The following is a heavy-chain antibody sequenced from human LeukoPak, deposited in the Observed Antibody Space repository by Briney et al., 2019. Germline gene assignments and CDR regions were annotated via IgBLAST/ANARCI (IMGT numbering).Heavy chain of an antibody. V-gene: IGHV1-2*02. Sequence: ASVKVSCKASGYTFTGYYMHWVRQAPGQGLEWMGWINPNSGGTNYAQKFQGRVTMTRDTSISTAYMELSSLRSEDTAVYYCARPAAADFYYYYYMDVWGKGTTVTVSS. CDR1: GYTFTGYY. D-gene: IGHD6-13*01. J-gene: IGHJ6*03. CDR2: INPNSGGT. CDR3: ARPAAADFYYYYYMDV.